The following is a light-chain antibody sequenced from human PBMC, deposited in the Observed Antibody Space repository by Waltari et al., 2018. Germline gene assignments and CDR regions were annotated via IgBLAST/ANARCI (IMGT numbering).Light chain of an antibody. CDR3: SSPTTSITWV. Sequence: SALTQPPSVSGSPGQSVTIPCTATSSDFGNYNRVSWYQQSPGTAPKLMIYDVTNRPSGVPHRFSGSKSGNTASLTISGLQAEDEADYYCSSPTTSITWVFGGGTKLTVL. CDR1: SSDFGNYNR. V-gene: IGLV2-18*02. J-gene: IGLJ3*02. CDR2: DVT.